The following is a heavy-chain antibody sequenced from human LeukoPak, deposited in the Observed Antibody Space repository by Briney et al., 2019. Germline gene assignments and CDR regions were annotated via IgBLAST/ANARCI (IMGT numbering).Heavy chain of an antibody. CDR1: GYTFTSYY. V-gene: IGHV1-46*01. D-gene: IGHD1-26*01. J-gene: IGHJ6*02. Sequence: ASVKVSCKASGYTFTSYYMHWVRQAPGQGLEWMGIINPSGGSTSYAQKFQGRVTMTRDTSTSTVYMELSSLRSEDTAVYYCARHPPSFYSGSYWPYYYYGMDVWGQGTTVTVSS. CDR2: INPSGGST. CDR3: ARHPPSFYSGSYWPYYYYGMDV.